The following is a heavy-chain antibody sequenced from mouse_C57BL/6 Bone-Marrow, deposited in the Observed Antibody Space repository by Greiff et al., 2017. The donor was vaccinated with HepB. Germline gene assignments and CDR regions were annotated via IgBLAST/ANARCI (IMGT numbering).Heavy chain of an antibody. CDR1: GFTFSDYY. Sequence: DVKLVESGGGLVQPGGSLKLSCAASGFTFSDYYMYWVRQTPEKRLEWVAYISNGGGSTYYPDTVKGRFTISRDNAKNTLYLQMSRLKSEDTAMYYCARQNWGYWYFDVWGTGTTVTVSS. V-gene: IGHV5-12*01. CDR3: ARQNWGYWYFDV. CDR2: ISNGGGST. D-gene: IGHD4-1*01. J-gene: IGHJ1*03.